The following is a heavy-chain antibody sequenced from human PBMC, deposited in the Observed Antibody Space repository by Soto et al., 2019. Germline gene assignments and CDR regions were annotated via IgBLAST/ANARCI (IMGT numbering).Heavy chain of an antibody. V-gene: IGHV1-46*01. J-gene: IGHJ5*02. Sequence: QLVQSGGEVKQPGASVKVSCKAPRDTFTSYYINWVRQAPGQGLEWMGVINPHGGSTAYAQKFKGRVTLTRYTSASTVYMEVSSLPSEDTPMYYCARSSGGNFGIIIEGTNWFAPWGQGTLVTVSS. CDR1: RDTFTSYY. CDR3: ARSSGGNFGIIIEGTNWFAP. D-gene: IGHD1-26*01. CDR2: INPHGGST.